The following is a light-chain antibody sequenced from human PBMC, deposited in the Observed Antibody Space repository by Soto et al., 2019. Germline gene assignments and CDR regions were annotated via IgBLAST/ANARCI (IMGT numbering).Light chain of an antibody. CDR2: GAS. CDR3: QQYGSSIT. Sequence: EIVLTQSPCTLSLSPGERATLSCGASQSVSSSYLAWYQQKPGQAPRLLIYGASSRATGIPDRFSGSGSGTDFTLTISRLEPEDFAVYYCQQYGSSITFGQGTRLEIK. CDR1: QSVSSSY. J-gene: IGKJ5*01. V-gene: IGKV3-20*01.